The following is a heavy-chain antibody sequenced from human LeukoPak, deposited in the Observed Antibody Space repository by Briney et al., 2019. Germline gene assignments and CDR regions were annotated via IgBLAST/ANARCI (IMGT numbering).Heavy chain of an antibody. CDR2: IMPIFGTA. CDR1: GGTFSSYA. J-gene: IGHJ5*02. D-gene: IGHD3-10*01. CDR3: AREGYYYGSGSPMGWFDP. Sequence: SVKVSCKASGGTFSSYAISWGRRAPGQGLEWMGGIMPIFGTANYAQKFQGRVTITADESTSTAYMELSSLRSEDTAVYYCAREGYYYGSGSPMGWFDPWGQGTLVTVSS. V-gene: IGHV1-69*13.